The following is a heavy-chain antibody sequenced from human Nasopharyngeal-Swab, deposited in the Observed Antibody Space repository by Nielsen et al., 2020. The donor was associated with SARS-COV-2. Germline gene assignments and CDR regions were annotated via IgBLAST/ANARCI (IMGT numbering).Heavy chain of an antibody. CDR3: AKPLAYCGGDCYWGDAFDI. Sequence: GESLKISCAASGFTFSSYAMSWVRQAPGKGLEWVSAISGSGGSTYYADSVKGRFTISRDNSKNTLYLQMNSLRAEDTAVYCCAKPLAYCGGDCYWGDAFDIWGQGTMVTVSS. J-gene: IGHJ3*02. CDR2: ISGSGGST. D-gene: IGHD2-21*01. CDR1: GFTFSSYA. V-gene: IGHV3-23*01.